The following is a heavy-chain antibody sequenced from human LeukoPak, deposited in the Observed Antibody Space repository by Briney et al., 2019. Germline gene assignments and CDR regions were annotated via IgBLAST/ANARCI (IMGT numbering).Heavy chain of an antibody. CDR2: ISSSGSTI. CDR3: ARDKRMGYYYYGMDV. V-gene: IGHV3-11*01. D-gene: IGHD3-16*01. Sequence: GGSLRLSCAASGFTFSDYYMSWIRQAPGKGPEWVSYISSSGSTIYYADSVKGRFTISRDNAKNSLYLQMNSLRAEDTAVYYCARDKRMGYYYYGMDVWGQGTTVTVSS. CDR1: GFTFSDYY. J-gene: IGHJ6*02.